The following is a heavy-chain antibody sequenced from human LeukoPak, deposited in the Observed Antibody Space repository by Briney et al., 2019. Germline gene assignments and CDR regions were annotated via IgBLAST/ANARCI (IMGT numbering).Heavy chain of an antibody. CDR3: ARVDDSSGYYYYFDY. CDR2: INPNSGGT. J-gene: IGHJ4*02. D-gene: IGHD3-22*01. Sequence: ASVKVSCKASGYTFTGYYMRWVRQAPGQGLEWMGWINPNSGGTNYAQKFQGRVTMTRDTSISTAYMELSRLRSDDTAEYYCARVDDSSGYYYYFDYWGQGTLVTVSS. CDR1: GYTFTGYY. V-gene: IGHV1-2*02.